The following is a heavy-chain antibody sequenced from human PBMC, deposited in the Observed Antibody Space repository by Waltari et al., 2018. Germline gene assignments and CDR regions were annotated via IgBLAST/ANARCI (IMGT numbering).Heavy chain of an antibody. CDR2: IIPIFDTP. D-gene: IGHD3-16*01. CDR1: GDTFSTYD. V-gene: IGHV1-69*12. Sequence: QVQLVQSGDEVKKPGSSVKVSCKASGDTFSTYDITWVRQAPGQVLEWMGGIIPIFDTPSYPQKFQGRVTITADASTKTAYMELSSLRSEDTAVYYCARDVSLVVTDDDPDIWGQGTMVTVSS. CDR3: ARDVSLVVTDDDPDI. J-gene: IGHJ3*02.